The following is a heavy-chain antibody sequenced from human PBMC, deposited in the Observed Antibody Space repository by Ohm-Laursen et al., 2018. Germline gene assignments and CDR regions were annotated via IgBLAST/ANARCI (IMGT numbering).Heavy chain of an antibody. CDR1: GFNFGAHN. V-gene: IGHV3-33*01. D-gene: IGHD5-18*01. Sequence: SLRLSCAASGFNFGAHNMDWVRQAPGKGLEWVSLLWYDGSNKLYAESVKGRFTISRDTSKKTLYLQMSALSAEDTAVYYCARDPLWAHYFDYWGQGTLVTVSS. CDR2: LWYDGSNK. J-gene: IGHJ4*02. CDR3: ARDPLWAHYFDY.